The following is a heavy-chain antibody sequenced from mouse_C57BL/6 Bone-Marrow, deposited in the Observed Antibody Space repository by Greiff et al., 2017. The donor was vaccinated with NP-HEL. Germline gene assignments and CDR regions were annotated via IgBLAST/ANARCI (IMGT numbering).Heavy chain of an antibody. CDR3: ARSGTDY. CDR1: GYTFTSYW. D-gene: IGHD4-1*01. V-gene: IGHV1-69*01. J-gene: IGHJ2*01. CDR2: IDPSDSYT. Sequence: QVQLQQPGAELVMPGASVKLSCKASGYTFTSYWMHWVKQRPGQGLEWIGEIDPSDSYTNYNQKFKGKSTLTVDKSSITAYMQLSSLTSEDSAVYYCARSGTDYWGQGTTLTVSS.